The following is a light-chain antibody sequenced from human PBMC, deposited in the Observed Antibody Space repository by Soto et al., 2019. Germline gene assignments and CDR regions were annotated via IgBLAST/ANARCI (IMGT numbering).Light chain of an antibody. J-gene: IGKJ5*01. V-gene: IGKV2-28*01. CDR1: QSLLHSNGYNY. CDR2: LGS. Sequence: DIVMTQSPLYLPVTPGEPASISCRSSQSLLHSNGYNYLDWYLQKPGQSPQLLIYLGSNRASGVPDRFSGSGSGTDFTLKISRVEAEDVGVYYCMQALQTLSITFGQGTRLEIK. CDR3: MQALQTLSIT.